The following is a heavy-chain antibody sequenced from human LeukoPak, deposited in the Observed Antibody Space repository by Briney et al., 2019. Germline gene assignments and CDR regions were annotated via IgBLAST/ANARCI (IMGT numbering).Heavy chain of an antibody. CDR2: ISGDGATT. CDR3: AKGAQWLVHF. CDR1: GXTFDDYA. J-gene: IGHJ4*02. Sequence: GGSLRLSCAASGXTFDDYAMHWARQAPGKGLEWVSLISGDGATTYYADSVKGRFTISRDNSKNSLYLQMNSLRTEDTALYYCAKGAQWLVHFWGQGTLVTVSS. D-gene: IGHD6-19*01. V-gene: IGHV3-43*02.